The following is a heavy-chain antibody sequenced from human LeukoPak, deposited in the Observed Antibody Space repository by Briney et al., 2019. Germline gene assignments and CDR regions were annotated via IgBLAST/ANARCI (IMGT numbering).Heavy chain of an antibody. CDR3: ARDGSAATVTIPYYYYYMDV. CDR2: IYTSGST. CDR1: GGSISSYY. Sequence: KPSETLSLTCTVSGGSISSYYWSWIRRPAGKGLEWIGRIYTSGSTNYNPSLKSRVTMSVDTSKNQFSLKLSSVTAADTAVYYCARDGSAATVTIPYYYYYMDVWGKGTTVTVSS. J-gene: IGHJ6*03. D-gene: IGHD4-11*01. V-gene: IGHV4-4*07.